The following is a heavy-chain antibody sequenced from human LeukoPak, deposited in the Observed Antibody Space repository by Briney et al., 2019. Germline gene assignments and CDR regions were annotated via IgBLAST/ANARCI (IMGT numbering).Heavy chain of an antibody. V-gene: IGHV4-59*01. CDR3: ARDYGRPWGDNWYFDL. CDR2: IYYSGST. D-gene: IGHD3-16*01. J-gene: IGHJ2*01. Sequence: PSETLSLTCTVSGGSISSYYWSWIRQPPGKGLEWIGYIYYSGSTNYNPSLKSRVTISVDTSENRFSLKLSSVTAADTAVYYCARDYGRPWGDNWYFDLWGRGTLVTVSS. CDR1: GGSISSYY.